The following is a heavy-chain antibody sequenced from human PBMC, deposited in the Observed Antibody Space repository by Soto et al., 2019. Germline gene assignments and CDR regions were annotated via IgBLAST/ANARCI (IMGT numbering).Heavy chain of an antibody. V-gene: IGHV3-23*01. Sequence: EVQLLESGGGLVQTGGSLRLSCAASGFTFSTYAMSWVRQAPGKGLEWVSTISGSADATFYADSVKGRFAIFRDNSRTMFYLQMNSLRAEDTAVYYCAKGGDGYCSTTSCLFHFHYWGSGTLATVSS. J-gene: IGHJ4*02. CDR2: ISGSADAT. CDR3: AKGGDGYCSTTSCLFHFHY. CDR1: GFTFSTYA. D-gene: IGHD2-2*01.